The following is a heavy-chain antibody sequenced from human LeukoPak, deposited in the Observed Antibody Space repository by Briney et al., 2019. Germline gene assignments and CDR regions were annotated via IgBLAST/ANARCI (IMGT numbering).Heavy chain of an antibody. CDR2: ISGSGGST. CDR3: AKVDGSYYKMDY. V-gene: IGHV3-23*01. CDR1: GFTFSSYA. D-gene: IGHD1-26*01. Sequence: GGSLRLSCAASGFTFSSYAMSWVRQAPGKGLEWVSAISGSGGSTYYADSVKGRFTISRDNSKNTLYLQMNSPRAEDTAVFYCAKVDGSYYKMDYWGQGTLVTVSS. J-gene: IGHJ4*02.